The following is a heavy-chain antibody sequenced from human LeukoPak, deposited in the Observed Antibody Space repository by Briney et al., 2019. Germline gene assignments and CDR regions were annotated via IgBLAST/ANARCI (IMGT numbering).Heavy chain of an antibody. D-gene: IGHD1-26*01. CDR2: IENHGRDI. J-gene: IGHJ6*03. V-gene: IGHV3-30*02. CDR1: GLIFSDYG. CDR3: AIRSRARVGPLKKHYYYMDV. Sequence: PGGSLRLSCAASGLIFSDYGMHWVRQAPGKGLEWVSFIENHGRDIYYAGSVKGRFIISRDNSKNTMYLQMNSLRAEDTAVYYCAIRSRARVGPLKKHYYYMDVWGKGTTVTISS.